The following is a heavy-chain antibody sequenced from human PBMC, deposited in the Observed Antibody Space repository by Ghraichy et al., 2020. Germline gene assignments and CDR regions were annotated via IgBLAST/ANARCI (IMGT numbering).Heavy chain of an antibody. CDR3: SRGGGAGTPVLYHMDV. J-gene: IGHJ6*02. D-gene: IGHD6-19*01. Sequence: GGSLRLSCVASGLMFSPNTMNWVRQAPGQGLEWVSSIRSSTRYIYYADSVKGRFTISRDNAQHSLYLQMNSLRAEDTAVYYCSRGGGAGTPVLYHMDVWGLGTTVIVSS. CDR1: GLMFSPNT. V-gene: IGHV3-21*01. CDR2: IRSSTRYI.